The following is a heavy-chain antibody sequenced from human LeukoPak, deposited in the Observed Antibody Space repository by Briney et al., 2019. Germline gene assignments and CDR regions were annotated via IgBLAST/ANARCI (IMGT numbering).Heavy chain of an antibody. CDR2: IYHSGST. V-gene: IGHV4-30-2*01. CDR1: GGSISSGGYY. CDR3: AREGFHYGSGTEYNWFDP. D-gene: IGHD3-10*01. J-gene: IGHJ5*02. Sequence: SETLSLTCTVSGGSISSGGYYWSWIRQPPGKGLEWIGYIYHSGSTFYNPSLKSRVTISVDRSKNQFSLKLSSVTAADTAVYYCAREGFHYGSGTEYNWFDPWGQGTLVTVSS.